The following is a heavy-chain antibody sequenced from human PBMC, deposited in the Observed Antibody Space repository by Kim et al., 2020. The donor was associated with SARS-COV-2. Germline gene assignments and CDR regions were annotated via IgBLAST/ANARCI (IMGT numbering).Heavy chain of an antibody. CDR1: GGSFSGYY. D-gene: IGHD2-21*02. J-gene: IGHJ2*01. CDR2: INHSGST. CDR3: ARGGGNSVWYFDL. V-gene: IGHV4-34*01. Sequence: SETLSLTCAVYGGSFSGYYWSWIRQPPGKGLEWIGEINHSGSTNYNPSLKSRVTISVDTSKNQFSLKLSSVTAADTAVYYCARGGGNSVWYFDLWGRGTL.